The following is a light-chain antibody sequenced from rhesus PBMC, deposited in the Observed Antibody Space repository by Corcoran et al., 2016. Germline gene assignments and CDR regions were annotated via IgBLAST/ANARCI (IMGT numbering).Light chain of an antibody. CDR1: ENVNNY. V-gene: IGKV1-74*01. CDR2: KAS. CDR3: QHGYGTPLT. Sequence: DIQMTQPPSSLSASVGDRVTITCRASENVNNYLNWYQQKPGKAPKLLIYKASTLHSGVPSRFSGSGSGTDYTFTISIRQPEDVATYYCQHGYGTPLTFGGGTKVELK. J-gene: IGKJ4*01.